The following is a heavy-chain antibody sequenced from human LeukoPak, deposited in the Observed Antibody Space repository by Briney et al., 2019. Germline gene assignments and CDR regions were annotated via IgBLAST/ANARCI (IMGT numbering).Heavy chain of an antibody. CDR2: ISSSSSYI. D-gene: IGHD1-26*01. V-gene: IGHV3-21*01. J-gene: IGHJ5*02. Sequence: GGSLRLSCAASGFTFSSYSMNWVRQAPGKGLEWVSSISSSSSYIYYADSVKGRFTISRDNAKNSLYLQMNSLRAEDTAVFYCARERAVGATTSWFDPWGQGTLVTVSS. CDR1: GFTFSSYS. CDR3: ARERAVGATTSWFDP.